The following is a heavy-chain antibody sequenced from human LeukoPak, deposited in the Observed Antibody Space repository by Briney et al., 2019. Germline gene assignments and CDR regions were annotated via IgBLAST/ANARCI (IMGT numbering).Heavy chain of an antibody. CDR1: GFTFSSYW. V-gene: IGHV3-7*01. Sequence: PGGSLRLSCAASGFTFSSYWMSWVRQAPGKGLEWVANIKQDGSEKYYVDSVKGRFTIYRDNAKNSLYLQMNSLRAEDTAVYYCAREGNHDYGDYVLGYWGQGTLVTVSS. CDR2: IKQDGSEK. D-gene: IGHD4-17*01. CDR3: AREGNHDYGDYVLGY. J-gene: IGHJ4*02.